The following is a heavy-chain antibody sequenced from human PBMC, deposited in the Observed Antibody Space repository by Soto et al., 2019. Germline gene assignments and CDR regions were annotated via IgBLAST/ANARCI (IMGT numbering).Heavy chain of an antibody. CDR3: ARDGYDGSGSPYPAY. D-gene: IGHD3-10*01. V-gene: IGHV4-59*01. J-gene: IGHJ4*02. CDR2: IYYLGST. CDR1: GGSMSEDF. Sequence: SETLSLTCTVSGGSMSEDFWSWIRQSPGKGLEWIGYIYYLGSTDYNPSLKSRVTISVDTSKRQFSLRLTSVTAADTAVYYCARDGYDGSGSPYPAYWGPGTQVTVS.